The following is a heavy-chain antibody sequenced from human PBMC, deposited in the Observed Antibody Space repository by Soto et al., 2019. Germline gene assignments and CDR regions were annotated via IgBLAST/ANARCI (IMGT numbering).Heavy chain of an antibody. CDR3: ARGSGYDTSNWFDP. D-gene: IGHD5-12*01. V-gene: IGHV1-69*13. CDR1: GGTFSSYA. Sequence: GALVKVSCKASGGTFSSYAISWVRQAPGQGLEWMGGIIPIFGTANYAQKFQGRVTITADESTSTAYMELSSLRSEDTAVYYCARGSGYDTSNWFDPWGQGTLVTVSS. J-gene: IGHJ5*02. CDR2: IIPIFGTA.